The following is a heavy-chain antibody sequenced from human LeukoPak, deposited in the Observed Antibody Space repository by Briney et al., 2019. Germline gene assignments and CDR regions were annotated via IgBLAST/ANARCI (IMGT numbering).Heavy chain of an antibody. CDR3: ARGDSGSKD. CDR2: ISSDSATK. V-gene: IGHV3-48*01. D-gene: IGHD5-12*01. Sequence: GGSLRLSCAASGFTFSNYNMNWVRQAPGKGLEWVSYISSDSATKYYADSVKGRFTISRDNAKDSLYLQMNSLRTEDTAVYYCARGDSGSKDWGQGTLVTVSS. CDR1: GFTFSNYN. J-gene: IGHJ4*02.